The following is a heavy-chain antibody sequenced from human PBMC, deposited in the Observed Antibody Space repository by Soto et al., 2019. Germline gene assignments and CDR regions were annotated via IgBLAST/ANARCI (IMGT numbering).Heavy chain of an antibody. CDR1: GGSFSGYY. CDR3: ARGAIAARPLYYFDY. J-gene: IGHJ4*02. D-gene: IGHD6-6*01. Sequence: SETLSLTCAVYGGSFSGYYWSWIRQPPGKGLEWIGEINHSGSTNYNPSLKSRVTISVDTSKNQFSLKLSSVTAADTAVYYCARGAIAARPLYYFDYWGQGTLVTVSS. V-gene: IGHV4-34*01. CDR2: INHSGST.